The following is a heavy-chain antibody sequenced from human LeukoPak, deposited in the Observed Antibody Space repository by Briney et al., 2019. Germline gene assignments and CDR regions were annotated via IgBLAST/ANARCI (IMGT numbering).Heavy chain of an antibody. Sequence: SVKVSCKASGGTFSSYAISWVRQAPGQGLEWMGGIIPIFGTANYAQKFQGRVTITTDESTSTAYMELSSLRSEDTAVYYCASTYYYGSSGYYFDYWGQGTLVTVSS. CDR1: GGTFSSYA. J-gene: IGHJ4*02. CDR2: IIPIFGTA. V-gene: IGHV1-69*05. D-gene: IGHD3-22*01. CDR3: ASTYYYGSSGYYFDY.